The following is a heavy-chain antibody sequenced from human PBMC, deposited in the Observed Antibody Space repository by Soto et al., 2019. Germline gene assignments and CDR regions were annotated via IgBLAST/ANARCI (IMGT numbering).Heavy chain of an antibody. Sequence: SVKVSCKASGGTFSSYAISWVRQAPGQGLEWMGGIIPIFGTANYAQKFQGRVTITADESTSTAYMELSSLRSEDTAVYYCARDWFRGGSPTLNHYYYYGMDVWGQGTTVTVSS. CDR2: IIPIFGTA. D-gene: IGHD2-15*01. J-gene: IGHJ6*02. CDR3: ARDWFRGGSPTLNHYYYYGMDV. CDR1: GGTFSSYA. V-gene: IGHV1-69*13.